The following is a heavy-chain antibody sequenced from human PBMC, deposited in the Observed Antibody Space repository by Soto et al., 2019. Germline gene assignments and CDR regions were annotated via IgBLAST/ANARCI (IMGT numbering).Heavy chain of an antibody. V-gene: IGHV1-69*13. Sequence: SVKVSCKASGGTFSSYAISWVRQAPGQGLEWMGGIIPIFGTANYAQKFQGRVTITADESTSTAYMELSSLRSEDTAVYYCAREGEGPRRFRSSGYSGYDYYYFDEWGQGTLVTVSS. CDR3: AREGEGPRRFRSSGYSGYDYYYFDE. J-gene: IGHJ4*02. CDR1: GGTFSSYA. D-gene: IGHD5-12*01. CDR2: IIPIFGTA.